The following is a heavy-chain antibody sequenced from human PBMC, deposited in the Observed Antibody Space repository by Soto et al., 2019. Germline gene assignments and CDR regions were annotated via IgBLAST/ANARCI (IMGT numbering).Heavy chain of an antibody. CDR3: ARTKCSGGSCYSWSLDY. CDR2: SYYSEST. V-gene: IGHV4-31*03. D-gene: IGHD2-15*01. CDR1: GGSITTGGYY. Sequence: SETLSLTCTVSGGSITTGGYYWSWIRQLPGKGLEWIGHSYYSESTYYNPSLKSRVSISLDTSKNQFSLKLSFVTAADTAMYYCARTKCSGGSCYSWSLDYWGQGTPGTVSS. J-gene: IGHJ4*02.